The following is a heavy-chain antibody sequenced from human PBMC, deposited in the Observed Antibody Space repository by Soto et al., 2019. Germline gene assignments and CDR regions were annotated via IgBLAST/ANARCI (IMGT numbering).Heavy chain of an antibody. CDR2: IYYSGST. CDR3: ARHGSSWYGGWFDP. D-gene: IGHD6-13*01. V-gene: IGHV4-39*01. J-gene: IGHJ5*02. Sequence: SSETLSLTCTVSGGSISSSSYYWGWIRQPPGKGLEWIGSIYYSGSTYYNPSLKSRVTISVDTSKNQFSLKLSSVTAADTAVYYCARHGSSWYGGWFDPWGQGTPVTVSS. CDR1: GGSISSSSYY.